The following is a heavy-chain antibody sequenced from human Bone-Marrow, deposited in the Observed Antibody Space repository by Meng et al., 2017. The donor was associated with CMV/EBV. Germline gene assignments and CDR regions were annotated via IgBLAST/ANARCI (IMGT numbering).Heavy chain of an antibody. CDR3: VRVIRVVTLYYFDY. J-gene: IGHJ4*02. D-gene: IGHD4-23*01. Sequence: SVKVSCKASGGTFSSYAISWVRQAPGQGLEWMGGIIPIFGTANYAQKFQGRVTITTDESTSTAYMELSSLRSEDTAVYYCVRVIRVVTLYYFDYWGQGTLVTVSS. V-gene: IGHV1-69*05. CDR1: GGTFSSYA. CDR2: IIPIFGTA.